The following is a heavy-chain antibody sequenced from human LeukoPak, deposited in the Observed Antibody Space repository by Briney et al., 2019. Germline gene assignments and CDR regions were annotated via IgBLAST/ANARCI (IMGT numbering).Heavy chain of an antibody. CDR1: GGTFSSYA. CDR3: ARDKVELSGSYYLHRAFDI. Sequence: ASVKVSCKASGGTFSSYAIRWVRQAPGQGLEWMGGIIPIFGTANYAQKFQGRVTITTDESTSTAYMELSSLRSEDTAVYYCARDKVELSGSYYLHRAFDIWGQGTMATVSS. D-gene: IGHD1-26*01. V-gene: IGHV1-69*05. J-gene: IGHJ3*02. CDR2: IIPIFGTA.